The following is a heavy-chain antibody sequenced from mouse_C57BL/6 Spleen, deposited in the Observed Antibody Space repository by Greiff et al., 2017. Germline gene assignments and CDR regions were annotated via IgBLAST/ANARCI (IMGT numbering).Heavy chain of an antibody. Sequence: EVMLVESGGGLVKPGGSLKLSCAASGFTFSDYGMHWVRQAPEKGLEWVAYISSGSSTIYYADTVKGRFTISRDNAKNTLFLQRTSLRSEDTAMYYCARPSVATPFDYWGQGTTLTVSS. J-gene: IGHJ2*01. CDR3: ARPSVATPFDY. CDR1: GFTFSDYG. V-gene: IGHV5-17*01. D-gene: IGHD1-1*01. CDR2: ISSGSSTI.